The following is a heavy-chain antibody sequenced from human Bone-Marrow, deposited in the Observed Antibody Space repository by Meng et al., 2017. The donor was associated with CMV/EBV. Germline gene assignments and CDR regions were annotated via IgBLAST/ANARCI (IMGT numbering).Heavy chain of an antibody. CDR1: GFTFSSYA. D-gene: IGHD6-13*01. J-gene: IGHJ6*02. CDR2: ISGSGGST. V-gene: IGHV3-23*01. CDR3: ANEIIVGYSSPGLGMDV. Sequence: GESLKISCAASGFTFSSYAMSWVRQAPGKGLEWASAISGSGGSTYYADSVKGRFTISRDNSKNTLYLQMNSLRAEDTAVYYCANEIIVGYSSPGLGMDVWGQGTTVTVSS.